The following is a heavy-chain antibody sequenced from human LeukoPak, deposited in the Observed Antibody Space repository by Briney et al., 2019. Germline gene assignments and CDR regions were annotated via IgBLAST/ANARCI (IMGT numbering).Heavy chain of an antibody. D-gene: IGHD3-22*01. Sequence: SETLSLTCTVSGGSISTTFNYWGWIRHTPGRGLEWIEDIYYNGSTNYNPSLKSRVTISVDTSKNQFSLKLSSVTAADTAVYYCARVTGYMIEDYFDYWGQGTLVTVSS. CDR3: ARVTGYMIEDYFDY. V-gene: IGHV4-39*07. CDR1: GGSISTTFNY. CDR2: IYYNGST. J-gene: IGHJ4*02.